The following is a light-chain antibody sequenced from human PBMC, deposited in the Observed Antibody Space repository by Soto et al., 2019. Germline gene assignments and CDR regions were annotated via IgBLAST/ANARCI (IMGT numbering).Light chain of an antibody. Sequence: QSVLNQPPSASGSPGQSVTISFTGTNSDVGRYNFVSWYQQHPGKAPKLLIYEVTKRPSGVPDRFSGSKSGNAASLTVSGLQAEYVADDTGSSDTGSSYLYVVG. V-gene: IGLV2-8*01. CDR3: SSDTGSSYLYV. CDR1: NSDVGRYNF. J-gene: IGLJ1*01. CDR2: EVT.